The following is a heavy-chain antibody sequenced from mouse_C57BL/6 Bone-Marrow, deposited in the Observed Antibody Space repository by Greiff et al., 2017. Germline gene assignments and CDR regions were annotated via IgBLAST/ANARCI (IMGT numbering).Heavy chain of an antibody. V-gene: IGHV8-8*01. CDR1: GFSLSTFGMG. D-gene: IGHD1-1*01. J-gene: IGHJ1*03. Sequence: ESGPGILQPSQTLSLTCSFSGFSLSTFGMGVGWIRQPSGKGLEWLAHIWWDDDKYYNPALKSRLTISKDTSKNQVFLKIANVDTADTATYYCARIAPYYYGSSYVYWYFDVWGTGTTVTVSS. CDR2: IWWDDDK. CDR3: ARIAPYYYGSSYVYWYFDV.